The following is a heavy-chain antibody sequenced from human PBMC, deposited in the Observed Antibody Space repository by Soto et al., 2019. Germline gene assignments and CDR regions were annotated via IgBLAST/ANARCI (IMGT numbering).Heavy chain of an antibody. CDR1: GDSISSYY. D-gene: IGHD3-22*01. CDR3: ALRSMAVVPEY. J-gene: IGHJ4*02. Sequence: QVQLQESGPGLVKPSETLSLTCAVSGDSISSYYCMWIRQPPGKGLESIGYLYYGRSANYNPSLRSRVPLSVDTSTNQCSLTLSSMTAADTAVYYCALRSMAVVPEYWGQGTLVTVSS. V-gene: IGHV4-59*01. CDR2: LYYGRSA.